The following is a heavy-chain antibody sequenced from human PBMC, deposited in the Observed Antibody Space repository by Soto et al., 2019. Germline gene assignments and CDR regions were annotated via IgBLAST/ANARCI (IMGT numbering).Heavy chain of an antibody. J-gene: IGHJ6*02. CDR2: IYHSGST. CDR3: ARDKDRLQLGGNYYFILDV. CDR1: GGSISSSNW. V-gene: IGHV4-4*02. D-gene: IGHD1-1*01. Sequence: SETLSLTCAVSGGSISSSNWWSWVRQPPGKGLEWIGEIYHSGSTNYNPSLKSRVTISVDKSKNQFSLKSDDTAVYYCARDKDRLQLGGNYYFILDVWGQGTAVTVSS.